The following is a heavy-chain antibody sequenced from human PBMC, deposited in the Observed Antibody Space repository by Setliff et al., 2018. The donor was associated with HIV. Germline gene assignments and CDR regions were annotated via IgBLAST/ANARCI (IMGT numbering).Heavy chain of an antibody. Sequence: GASVKVSCKASGYTFTTYAIHWVRQAPGQRLEWMGWINAGNGDTKYSQKFQGRFTITRDTSASTAYMELSSLRSDDTALYYCARKPTGSPSDYWGQGTLVTVSS. CDR3: ARKPTGSPSDY. CDR1: GYTFTTYA. CDR2: INAGNGDT. J-gene: IGHJ4*02. V-gene: IGHV1-3*01. D-gene: IGHD2-2*01.